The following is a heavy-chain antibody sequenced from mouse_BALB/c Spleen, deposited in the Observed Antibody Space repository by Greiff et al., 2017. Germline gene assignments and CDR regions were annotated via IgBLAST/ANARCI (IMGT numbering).Heavy chain of an antibody. Sequence: VQLQQSGAELAKPGASVKMSCKASGYTFTSYWMHWVKQRPGQGLEWIGYINPSTGYTEYNQKFKDKATLTADKSSSTAYMQLSSLTSEDSAVYYCARYVITTTAYAMDYWGQGTSVTVSS. D-gene: IGHD2-4*01. CDR1: GYTFTSYW. CDR3: ARYVITTTAYAMDY. J-gene: IGHJ4*01. V-gene: IGHV1-7*01. CDR2: INPSTGYT.